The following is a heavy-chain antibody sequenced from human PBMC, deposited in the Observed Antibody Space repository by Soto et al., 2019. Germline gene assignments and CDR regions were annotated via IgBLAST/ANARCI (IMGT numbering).Heavy chain of an antibody. J-gene: IGHJ4*02. D-gene: IGHD7-27*01. CDR2: IYDGGST. Sequence: PSETLSLTCTVSGGSISSGGYYWSWIRQHPGKGLEWIGYIYDGGSTYCNPSLMSRATISVDTSKNLFSLNLKSVTAADTAVYYCTRGPSGDKVDFWGQGLLVTVSS. CDR1: GGSISSGGYY. V-gene: IGHV4-31*03. CDR3: TRGPSGDKVDF.